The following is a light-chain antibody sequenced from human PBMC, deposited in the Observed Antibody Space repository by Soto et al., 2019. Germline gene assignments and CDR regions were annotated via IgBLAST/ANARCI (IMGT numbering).Light chain of an antibody. V-gene: IGKV2D-29*01. CDR2: EVS. J-gene: IGKJ2*01. Sequence: DIVLTQTPLSLSVSPGQPASISCKSSQSLLHRDGKTYLYWYLQKPGQPPRLLMYEVSNRLSGGAERCSGSESGTEFTLKISRVETDHVGIYYCMESSRLPYTFGQATTLAIK. CDR3: MESSRLPYT. CDR1: QSLLHRDGKTY.